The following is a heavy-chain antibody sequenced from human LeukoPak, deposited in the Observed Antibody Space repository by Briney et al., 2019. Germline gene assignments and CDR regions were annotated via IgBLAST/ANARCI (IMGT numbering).Heavy chain of an antibody. CDR1: GFTFSSYA. V-gene: IGHV3-23*01. CDR2: ISGSGGST. J-gene: IGHJ4*02. D-gene: IGHD3-10*01. Sequence: PGGSPRLSCAASGFTFSSYAMSWVRQAPGKGLEWVSAISGSGGSTYYADSVKGRFTISRDNSKNTLYLQMNSLRAEDTAVYYCAKDLVVRVLYYFDYWGQGTLVTVSS. CDR3: AKDLVVRVLYYFDY.